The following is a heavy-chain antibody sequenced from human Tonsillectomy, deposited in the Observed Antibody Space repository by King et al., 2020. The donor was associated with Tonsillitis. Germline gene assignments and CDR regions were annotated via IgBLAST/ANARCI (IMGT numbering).Heavy chain of an antibody. J-gene: IGHJ4*02. CDR1: GFIFSSYD. CDR2: ISFDGSYK. D-gene: IGHD3-16*01. CDR3: AKDGLGEYYFDY. V-gene: IGHV3-30*18. Sequence: QLVQSGGGVVQPGRSLRLSCAASGFIFSSYDMNWVRQAPGKGLEWVAVISFDGSYKYYVDSVKGRFTTSRDNSKNTLYLQMNSLSPEDTAVYYCAKDGLGEYYFDYWGQGTLVTVSS.